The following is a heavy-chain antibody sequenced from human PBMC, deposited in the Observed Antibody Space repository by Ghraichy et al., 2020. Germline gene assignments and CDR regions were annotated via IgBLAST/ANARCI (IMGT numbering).Heavy chain of an antibody. Sequence: GALRLSCAASGFTFSSHYMTWVRQAPGKGLEWVANIKQDASDKFYVDTVRGRFTISGDNAKNSLYLQMNSLRAEDTAVYYCARESSSAYSGYDYWGQGTLVTVSS. CDR3: ARESSSAYSGYDY. CDR2: IKQDASDK. J-gene: IGHJ4*02. D-gene: IGHD5-12*01. CDR1: GFTFSSHY. V-gene: IGHV3-7*03.